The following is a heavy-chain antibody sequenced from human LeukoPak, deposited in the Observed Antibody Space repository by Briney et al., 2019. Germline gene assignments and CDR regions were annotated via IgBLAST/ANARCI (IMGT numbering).Heavy chain of an antibody. Sequence: GGSLRLSCAASGFTVSSNYMSWVRQAPGKGLEWVSVIYSGGSTYYADSVKGRCTISRDNSKNTLYLQMNSLRAEDTAVYYCARDNYGEYGTYFDYWGQGTLVTVSS. D-gene: IGHD4-17*01. CDR3: ARDNYGEYGTYFDY. CDR2: IYSGGST. CDR1: GFTVSSNY. V-gene: IGHV3-53*01. J-gene: IGHJ4*02.